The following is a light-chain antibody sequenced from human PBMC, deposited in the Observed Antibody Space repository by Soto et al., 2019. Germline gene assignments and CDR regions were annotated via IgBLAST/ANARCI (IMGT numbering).Light chain of an antibody. J-gene: IGLJ2*01. CDR2: EGS. V-gene: IGLV2-23*01. CDR3: CSYADSIVV. CDR1: SSDVGSYNL. Sequence: QSALTQPASVSGSPGQSITISCTGTSSDVGSYNLVSWYQQHPGKAPKLLIYEGSKRPSGVSNRFSGSKSGNTASLTISGLQDEAESDYYCCSYADSIVVFGGGTKLTVL.